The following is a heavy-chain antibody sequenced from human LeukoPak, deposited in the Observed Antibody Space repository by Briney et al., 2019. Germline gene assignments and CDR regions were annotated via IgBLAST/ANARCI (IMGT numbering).Heavy chain of an antibody. D-gene: IGHD6-19*01. CDR1: GFTFSSYW. Sequence: GGSLRLSCAASGFTFSSYWMSWVRQAPGKGLEWVSSISSSSSSIYYADSVKGRFTISRDNAKNSLYLQMNSLRAEDTAVYYCARRYSSAWYGWGFDYWGQGTLVTVSS. V-gene: IGHV3-21*01. CDR2: ISSSSSSI. CDR3: ARRYSSAWYGWGFDY. J-gene: IGHJ4*02.